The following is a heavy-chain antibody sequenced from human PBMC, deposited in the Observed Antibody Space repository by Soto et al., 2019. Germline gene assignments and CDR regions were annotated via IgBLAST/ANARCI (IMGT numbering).Heavy chain of an antibody. V-gene: IGHV3-7*01. CDR3: ATNAY. Sequence: GSLRPSCAAPGFSFSNAWMSWVRQAPGKGPEWVAKIMKDGREKYYVDSVKGRFTTPRDNAKNSLYLQMNSLGADDTAGYHCATNAYWGQGSLVTVSS. J-gene: IGHJ4*02. CDR2: IMKDGREK. CDR1: GFSFSNAW.